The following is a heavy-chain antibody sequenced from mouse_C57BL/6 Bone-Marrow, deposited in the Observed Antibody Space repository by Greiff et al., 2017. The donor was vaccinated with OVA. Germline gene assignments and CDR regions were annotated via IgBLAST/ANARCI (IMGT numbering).Heavy chain of an antibody. V-gene: IGHV5-9*01. CDR1: GFTFSSYT. Sequence: EVKVVESGGGLVKPGGSLKLSCAASGFTFSSYTMSWVRQTPEKRLEWVATISGGGGNTYYPDSVKGRFTISRDNAKNTLYLQMSSLRSEDTALYYCARRGVTPPMDYWGQGTSVTVSS. J-gene: IGHJ4*01. CDR3: ARRGVTPPMDY. CDR2: ISGGGGNT. D-gene: IGHD2-1*01.